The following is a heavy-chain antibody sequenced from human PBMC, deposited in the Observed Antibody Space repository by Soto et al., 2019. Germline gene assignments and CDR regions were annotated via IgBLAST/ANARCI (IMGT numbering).Heavy chain of an antibody. D-gene: IGHD6-19*01. CDR2: ISWNSGSI. J-gene: IGHJ3*02. V-gene: IGHV3-9*01. CDR3: AKDKKFGWDGAFDI. CDR1: GFTFDDYA. Sequence: GGSLRLSCAASGFTFDDYAMHWVRQAPGKGLEWVSGISWNSGSIGYADSVKGRFTISRDNAKNSLYLQMNSLRAEDTALYYCAKDKKFGWDGAFDIWGQGTMVTVSS.